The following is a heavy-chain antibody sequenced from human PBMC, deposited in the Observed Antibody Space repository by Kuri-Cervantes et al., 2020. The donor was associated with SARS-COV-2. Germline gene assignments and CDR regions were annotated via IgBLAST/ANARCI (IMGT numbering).Heavy chain of an antibody. J-gene: IGHJ4*02. V-gene: IGHV4-61*01. CDR2: IYYSGST. Sequence: GSLRLSCTVSGGSVSSGSYYWSWIRQPPGKGLEWIGYIYYSGSTNYNPSLKSRVTISVDTSKNQFSLKLSSVTAVDTAVYYCARIQTRTIFGVVQYFDYWGQGTLVTVSS. CDR3: ARIQTRTIFGVVQYFDY. CDR1: GGSVSSGSYY. D-gene: IGHD3-3*01.